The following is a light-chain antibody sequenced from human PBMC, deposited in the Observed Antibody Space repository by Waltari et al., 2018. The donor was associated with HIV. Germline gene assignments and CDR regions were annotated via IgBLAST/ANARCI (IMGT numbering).Light chain of an antibody. V-gene: IGLV2-23*01. Sequence: QSALTQPASVSGSPGQSITISCTGTSSDVGSYNLVSWYQQHPGKAPKLMIYEGSKRPSGVSKRVAGSKSGNTASLTISVLQAEDEADYYCCSYAGSSTYVFGTGTKVTVL. CDR3: CSYAGSSTYV. CDR2: EGS. J-gene: IGLJ1*01. CDR1: SSDVGSYNL.